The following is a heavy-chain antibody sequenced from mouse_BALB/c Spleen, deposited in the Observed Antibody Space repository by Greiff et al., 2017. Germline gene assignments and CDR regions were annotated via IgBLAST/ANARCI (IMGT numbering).Heavy chain of an antibody. J-gene: IGHJ3*01. Sequence: QVQLQQPGAELVKPGASVKLSCKASGYTFTSYWMHWVKQRPGQGLEWIGEINPSNGRTNYNEKFKSKATLTVDKSSSTAYMQLSSLTSEDSAVYYCAGGGTWFAYWGQGTLVTVSA. CDR1: GYTFTSYW. V-gene: IGHV1S81*02. CDR3: AGGGTWFAY. CDR2: INPSNGRT.